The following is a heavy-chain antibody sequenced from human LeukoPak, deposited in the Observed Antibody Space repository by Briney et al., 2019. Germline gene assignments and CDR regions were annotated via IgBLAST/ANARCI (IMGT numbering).Heavy chain of an antibody. J-gene: IGHJ4*02. V-gene: IGHV3-23*01. CDR3: AIKAKGDY. CDR1: GFTFTTYA. D-gene: IGHD3-10*01. CDR2: ISASGGGT. Sequence: PGGSLRLSCAASGFTFTTYAMSWVRQAPGKGLEWVSTISASGGGTYYADSVKGRFTISRDNSKNTLYLQMNSLRAEDTAVYYCAIKAKGDYWGQGTLVTVSS.